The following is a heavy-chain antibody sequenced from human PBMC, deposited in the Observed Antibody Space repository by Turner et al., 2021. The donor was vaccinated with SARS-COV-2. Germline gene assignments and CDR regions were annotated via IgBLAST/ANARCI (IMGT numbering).Heavy chain of an antibody. CDR1: GFTFSSYS. V-gene: IGHV3-48*01. Sequence: EVQLVESGGGLVQPGGSLRLSCAASGFTFSSYSMNWVRQAPGKVLEWVSYISSSSSNKYYAEYVKGRFTISRDNAKNSLYLQMNSLRAEDTAVYYCARDLESIAVANWGQGTLVTVSS. CDR2: ISSSSSNK. D-gene: IGHD6-19*01. J-gene: IGHJ4*02. CDR3: ARDLESIAVAN.